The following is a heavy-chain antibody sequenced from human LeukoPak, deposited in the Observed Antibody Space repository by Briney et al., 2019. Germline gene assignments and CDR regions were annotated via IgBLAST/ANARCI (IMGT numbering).Heavy chain of an antibody. D-gene: IGHD6-6*01. CDR3: ARGDSSSSEGSFGY. Sequence: SGPALVKPTQTLTLTCTFSGLSLSTSGMRVSWIRQPPGKALEWLARVDWDDDKFYSTSLKTRLTISKDTSKNQVVLTMTNMDPVDTATYYCARGDSSSSEGSFGYWGQGTLVTVSS. CDR1: GLSLSTSGMR. CDR2: VDWDDDK. V-gene: IGHV2-70*04. J-gene: IGHJ4*02.